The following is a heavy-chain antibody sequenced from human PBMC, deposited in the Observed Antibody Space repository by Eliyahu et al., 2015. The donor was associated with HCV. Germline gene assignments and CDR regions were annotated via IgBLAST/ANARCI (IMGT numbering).Heavy chain of an antibody. CDR1: GGTFXRYS. Sequence: QVQLVQSGAEVKKPGSSVKVSCKASGGTFXRYSISWVRQAPGQGLEWMGGIIPMFGTANYAQKFQGRVTITADESTSAAYMELRSLRSEDTAVYYCVLEGGSSGPRWFDPWGQGTLVTVSS. V-gene: IGHV1-69*01. CDR3: VLEGGSSGPRWFDP. CDR2: IIPMFGTA. J-gene: IGHJ5*02. D-gene: IGHD3-22*01.